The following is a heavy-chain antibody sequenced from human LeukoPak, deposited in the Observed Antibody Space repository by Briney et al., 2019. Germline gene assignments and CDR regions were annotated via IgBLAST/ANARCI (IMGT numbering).Heavy chain of an antibody. D-gene: IGHD6-6*01. J-gene: IGHJ5*02. CDR2: IIPVFGIP. Sequence: SVKVSCKASGGTLSSYTISWVRQAPGQGLEWMGGIIPVFGIPNYAQKFQGRATVTTDESTNTAYMELISLRSEDTAVYYCARGNFDSGSFQAPELGWFDPWGQGTLVTVSS. CDR3: ARGNFDSGSFQAPELGWFDP. V-gene: IGHV1-69*05. CDR1: GGTLSSYT.